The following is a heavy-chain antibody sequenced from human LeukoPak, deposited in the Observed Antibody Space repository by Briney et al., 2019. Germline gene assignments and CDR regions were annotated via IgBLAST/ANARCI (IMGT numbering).Heavy chain of an antibody. Sequence: PGRSLRLSCTASGFTFGDYAMSWVRQAPGKGLEWVGFIRSEAYGGTTEYAASVKGRFTISRDDSKSIAYLQMNSLKTEDTAVYYCTSLQGPNAVAGAFDYYYGMDVWGQGTTVTVSS. V-gene: IGHV3-49*04. D-gene: IGHD6-19*01. CDR1: GFTFGDYA. J-gene: IGHJ6*02. CDR2: IRSEAYGGTT. CDR3: TSLQGPNAVAGAFDYYYGMDV.